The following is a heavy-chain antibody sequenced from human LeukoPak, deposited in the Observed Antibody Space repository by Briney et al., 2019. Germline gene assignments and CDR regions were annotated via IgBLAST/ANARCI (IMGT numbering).Heavy chain of an antibody. CDR2: SNPGGGAT. CDR1: GDTFINDY. Sequence: ASVKVSCKASGDTFINDYIHWVRQAPGQGLEWMGVSNPGGGATTYAQKFQGRVTMTRDMSTSTVYMELRSLRSADTAVYYCARGNDGWPHYYYYFMDVWGKGTTVTVSS. J-gene: IGHJ6*03. D-gene: IGHD1-1*01. V-gene: IGHV1-46*01. CDR3: ARGNDGWPHYYYYFMDV.